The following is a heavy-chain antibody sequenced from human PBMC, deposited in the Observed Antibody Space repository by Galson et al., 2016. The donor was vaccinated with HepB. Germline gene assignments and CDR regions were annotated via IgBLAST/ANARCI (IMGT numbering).Heavy chain of an antibody. CDR2: ISFDGTNT. V-gene: IGHV3-30-3*01. CDR1: GFHFKSYD. Sequence: SLRLSCAASGFHFKSYDMHWIRQAPGKGLEWVAFISFDGTNTKYTESVKGRFTISRDNSKNTLYLEMSSLRLENTAVYYCASPITYKSDWNGDYWGQGTLVTVSS. D-gene: IGHD1-1*01. J-gene: IGHJ4*02. CDR3: ASPITYKSDWNGDY.